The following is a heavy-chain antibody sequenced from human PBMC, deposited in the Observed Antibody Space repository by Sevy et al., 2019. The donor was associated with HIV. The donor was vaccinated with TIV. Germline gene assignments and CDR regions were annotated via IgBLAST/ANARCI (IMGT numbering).Heavy chain of an antibody. CDR1: GVSISSHF. D-gene: IGHD3-10*01. V-gene: IGHV4-59*11. Sequence: SETLSLTCSVSGVSISSHFWTWIRQPPGKGLEWIGYFYLSGSADYNPSLKSRVTISGDTSKNHFSLKVTSVTAADTGVCYCAREVHYYSSGFRAGMDVWGQGTTGNLSS. CDR3: AREVHYYSSGFRAGMDV. J-gene: IGHJ6*02. CDR2: FYLSGSA.